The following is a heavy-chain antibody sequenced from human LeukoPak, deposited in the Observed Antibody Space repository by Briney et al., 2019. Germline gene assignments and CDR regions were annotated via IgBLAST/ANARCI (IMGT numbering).Heavy chain of an antibody. D-gene: IGHD4/OR15-4a*01. Sequence: SETLSLTCTVSGGSISSYYWSWIRQPAGKGLEWIGRIYASGSTNYNPSLKSRVTMSVDTSKNQFSLKLSSVTAADTAVYYCARIPHGAGYYYYMDVWGKGTTVTVSS. V-gene: IGHV4-4*07. J-gene: IGHJ6*03. CDR1: GGSISSYY. CDR2: IYASGST. CDR3: ARIPHGAGYYYYMDV.